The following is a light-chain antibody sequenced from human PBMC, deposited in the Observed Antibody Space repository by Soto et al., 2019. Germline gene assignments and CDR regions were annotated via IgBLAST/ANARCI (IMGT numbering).Light chain of an antibody. CDR1: QSVSSY. J-gene: IGKJ1*01. V-gene: IGKV3-11*01. CDR2: NAS. CDR3: QQRSNWPPWT. Sequence: EIVLTQPPATPSLSPGERATLSCRASQSVSSYLAWYQQKPGQAPRLLIYNASNRATGIPARFSGSGSGTDFTLTISSLEPEDFAVYYCQQRSNWPPWTFGQGTKVEIK.